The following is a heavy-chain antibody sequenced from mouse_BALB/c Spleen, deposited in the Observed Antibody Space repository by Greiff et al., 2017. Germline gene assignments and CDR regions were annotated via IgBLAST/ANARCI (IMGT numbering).Heavy chain of an antibody. CDR3: ARNGNYEGFAY. D-gene: IGHD2-1*01. V-gene: IGHV5-17*02. CDR2: ISSGSSTI. CDR1: GFTFSSFG. J-gene: IGHJ3*01. Sequence: LVESGGGLVQPGGSRKLSCAASGFTFSSFGMHWVRQAPEKGLEWVAYISSGSSTIYYADTVKGRFTISRDNPKNTLFLQMTSLRSEDTAMYYCARNGNYEGFAYWGQGTLVTVSA.